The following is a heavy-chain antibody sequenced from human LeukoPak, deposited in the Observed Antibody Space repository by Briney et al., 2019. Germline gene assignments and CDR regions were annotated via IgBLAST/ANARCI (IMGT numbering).Heavy chain of an antibody. CDR1: GYTFTSYA. Sequence: ASVKVSCKASGYTFTSYAMNWVRQAPGQGLEWMGWINPNSGGTNYAQKFQGRVTMTRDTSISTAYMELSRLRSDDTAVYYCARALRYYMDVWGKGTTVTVSS. J-gene: IGHJ6*03. V-gene: IGHV1-2*02. CDR3: ARALRYYMDV. CDR2: INPNSGGT.